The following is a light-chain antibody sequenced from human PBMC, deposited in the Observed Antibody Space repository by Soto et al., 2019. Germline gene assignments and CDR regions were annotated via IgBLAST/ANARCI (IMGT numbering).Light chain of an antibody. V-gene: IGKV1-5*03. CDR1: QSISSW. CDR3: QQYNSYSVT. J-gene: IGKJ3*01. CDR2: KAS. Sequence: DIQMTQSPSTLSASVGDRVTITCRASQSISSWLAWYQQKPGKAPTVLIYKASSLESGVPSRFSGSGSGTEFTLTISSLQPDDFATYYCQQYNSYSVTFGPGTKVDIK.